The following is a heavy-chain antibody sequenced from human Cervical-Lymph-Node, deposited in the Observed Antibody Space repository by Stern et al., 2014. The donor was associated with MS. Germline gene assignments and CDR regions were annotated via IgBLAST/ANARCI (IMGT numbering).Heavy chain of an antibody. Sequence: QVQLVQSGAEVRKPGASVTVSCRASGYTFPTYYIHCVRQAPGQGLEWMGIINTSIVRTTYAQKFQGRVTMTRDTSTSTVYMEMSGLRSEDTAVYFCARVGIVGARGMDVWGQGTTVTVSS. CDR2: INTSIVRT. D-gene: IGHD1-26*01. J-gene: IGHJ6*02. CDR3: ARVGIVGARGMDV. V-gene: IGHV1-46*01. CDR1: GYTFPTYY.